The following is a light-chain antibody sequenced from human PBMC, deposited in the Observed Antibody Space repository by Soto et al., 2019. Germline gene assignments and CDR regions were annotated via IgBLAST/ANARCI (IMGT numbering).Light chain of an antibody. J-gene: IGLJ2*01. V-gene: IGLV1-44*01. Sequence: QSVLTQPPSASGTPGQRVTISCSGSSSSIGSNTVNWYQQLPGTAPKLLMYSNNQRPSGVPDRFSGSKSGTSASLAISGLQSEDEAYYYCAAWDDSLNGVAFGGGTKVTVL. CDR2: SNN. CDR3: AAWDDSLNGVA. CDR1: SSSIGSNT.